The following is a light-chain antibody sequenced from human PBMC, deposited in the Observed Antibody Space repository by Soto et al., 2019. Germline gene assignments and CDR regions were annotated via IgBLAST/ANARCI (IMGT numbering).Light chain of an antibody. Sequence: DIQMTQSPSTLSASVGDRVTITCRASQSISSWLAWYQQKPGKAPKLLIYDASSLESGVPSRFSGSGSGTEFTLTISVLQPDDFATYYCQHYISYSSWTFGQGTKVEIK. CDR2: DAS. J-gene: IGKJ1*01. CDR3: QHYISYSSWT. V-gene: IGKV1-5*01. CDR1: QSISSW.